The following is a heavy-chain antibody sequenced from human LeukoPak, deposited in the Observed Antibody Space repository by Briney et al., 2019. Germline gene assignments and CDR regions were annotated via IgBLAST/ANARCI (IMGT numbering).Heavy chain of an antibody. CDR2: ISSSSSYI. J-gene: IGHJ4*02. Sequence: PGGSLRLSCAASGFTFSSYSMNWVRQAPGKGLGWVSSISSSSSYIYYADSVKGRFTISRDNAKNSLYLQMNSVRAEDTAVYYCARERAEAYDYVWGSYTGGFDYWGQGTLVTVSS. V-gene: IGHV3-21*01. CDR1: GFTFSSYS. CDR3: ARERAEAYDYVWGSYTGGFDY. D-gene: IGHD3-16*01.